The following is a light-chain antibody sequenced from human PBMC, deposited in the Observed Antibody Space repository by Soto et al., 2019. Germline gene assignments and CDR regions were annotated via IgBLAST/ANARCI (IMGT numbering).Light chain of an antibody. J-gene: IGKJ1*01. CDR1: QSVSSNY. Sequence: EIVLTQSPGTLSLSPGERATLSCRASQSVSSNYLAWYQQKPGQAPRLLIFGASSRATGIPDRFSGSGSGTDFTLTINRLEPEDFAVYYCQQYGNSRWTFGQGTKVDIK. CDR3: QQYGNSRWT. CDR2: GAS. V-gene: IGKV3-20*01.